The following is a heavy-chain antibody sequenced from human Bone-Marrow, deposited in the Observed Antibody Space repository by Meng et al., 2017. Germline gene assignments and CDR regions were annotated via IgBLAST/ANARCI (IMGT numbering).Heavy chain of an antibody. J-gene: IGHJ4*02. Sequence: QVQLQESVPGLVKPSQTLSLTCTVSNDSIRSGDYYWSWIRQPPGKGLEWIGFIYYSGTTYYNPSLKSRVTISVDTSKNQFSLNLSSVTAADTAVYYCARDRGGYGDISYWGQGTLVTVSS. V-gene: IGHV4-30-4*01. CDR3: ARDRGGYGDISY. CDR2: IYYSGTT. D-gene: IGHD4-17*01. CDR1: NDSIRSGDYY.